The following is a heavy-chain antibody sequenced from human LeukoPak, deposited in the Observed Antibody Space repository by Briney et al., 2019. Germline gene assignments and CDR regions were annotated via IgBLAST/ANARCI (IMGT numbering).Heavy chain of an antibody. CDR3: ARAKYYDFWSGCPPSPSFDY. CDR2: VSRDGLST. V-gene: IGHV3-64*02. D-gene: IGHD3-3*01. Sequence: GGSLSLSCAASGFTFSIYAMHWVRQAPGRGLEYVSSVSRDGLSTYYADSVKGRFTISRDNSKNTVYLQMDSLRAEDMAVYYCARAKYYDFWSGCPPSPSFDYWGQGTLVTVSA. J-gene: IGHJ4*02. CDR1: GFTFSIYA.